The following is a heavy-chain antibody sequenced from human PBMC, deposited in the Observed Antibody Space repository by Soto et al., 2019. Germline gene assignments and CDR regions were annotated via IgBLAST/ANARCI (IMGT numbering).Heavy chain of an antibody. J-gene: IGHJ6*02. V-gene: IGHV3-33*01. D-gene: IGHD3-16*01. Sequence: QVQLVESGGGVVQPGRSLRLSCAASGFTLSSYGMHWVRQAPGKGLEWVAVMWYDGSNKYYADSVKGRFTISRDNSKNTLYLKMNSLRAEDTAVYYCVGRRTSYGMDVWGQGTTVTVSS. CDR2: MWYDGSNK. CDR1: GFTLSSYG. CDR3: VGRRTSYGMDV.